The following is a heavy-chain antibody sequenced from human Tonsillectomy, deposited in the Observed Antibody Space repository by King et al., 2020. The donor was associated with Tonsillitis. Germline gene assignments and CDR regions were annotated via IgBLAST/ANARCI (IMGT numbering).Heavy chain of an antibody. J-gene: IGHJ6*02. D-gene: IGHD5-18*01. CDR3: ARSDQPYSYGYYYYGMDV. CDR1: GGSISSYY. Sequence: QLQESGPGLVKPSETLSLTCTVSGGSISSYYWSWIRQPPGKGLEWIGYIYYSGSTNYNPSLKSRVTISVDTSKNQFSLKLSSVTAEDTAVYYCARSDQPYSYGYYYYGMDVWGQGTPVTVSS. CDR2: IYYSGST. V-gene: IGHV4-59*08.